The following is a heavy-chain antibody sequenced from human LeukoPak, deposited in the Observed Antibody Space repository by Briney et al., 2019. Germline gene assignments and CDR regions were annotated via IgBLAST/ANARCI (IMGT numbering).Heavy chain of an antibody. CDR1: GFTFSSYS. CDR3: ARDMFCSGGSCNYWYFDL. J-gene: IGHJ2*01. Sequence: PGGSLRLSCAASGFTFSSYSMNWVRQAPGKGLEWVSSISSSSSYIYYADSMKGRFTISRDNAKNSLYLQMNSLGAEDTAVYYCARDMFCSGGSCNYWYFDLWGRGTLVTVSS. CDR2: ISSSSSYI. V-gene: IGHV3-21*01. D-gene: IGHD2-15*01.